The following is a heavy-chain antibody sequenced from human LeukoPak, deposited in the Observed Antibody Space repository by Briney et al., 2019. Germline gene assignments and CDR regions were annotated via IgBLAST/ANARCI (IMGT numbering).Heavy chain of an antibody. D-gene: IGHD2-2*01. V-gene: IGHV3-21*01. CDR3: ARGFGGYCSSTSCLVTIDY. J-gene: IGHJ4*02. CDR1: GFTFSSYT. Sequence: GGSLRLSCAASGFTFSSYTMNWVREAPGKGPEWVSSTCSTRTYICYADSVKGRFTISRDNAKNSVYLQMDSLRAEDTAAYYCARGFGGYCSSTSCLVTIDYWGQGIPVAVSS. CDR2: TCSTRTYI.